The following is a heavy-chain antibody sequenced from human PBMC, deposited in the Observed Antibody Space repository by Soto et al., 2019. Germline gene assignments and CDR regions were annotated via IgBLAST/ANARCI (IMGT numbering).Heavy chain of an antibody. CDR2: INHRGNT. Sequence: SETLSLTCGVSGYSISSGYYWGWVRQPPGQGLEWIGSINHRGNTYYNPSLKSRVTISVDTSTNQVSLKVTSVTAADTAFYYCARSGDDYGAYIDYWGQGTLVTVSS. CDR1: GYSISSGYY. CDR3: ARSGDDYGAYIDY. V-gene: IGHV4-38-2*01. D-gene: IGHD4-17*01. J-gene: IGHJ4*02.